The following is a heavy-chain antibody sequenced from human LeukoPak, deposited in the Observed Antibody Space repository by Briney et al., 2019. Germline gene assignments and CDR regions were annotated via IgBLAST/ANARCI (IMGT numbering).Heavy chain of an antibody. V-gene: IGHV3-23*01. CDR2: ISGSGGST. CDR3: AKRQNYYYGMDV. CDR1: GFSFSSYA. Sequence: GGSLRLSCAASGFSFSSYAMSWVRQAPGKGLEWVSAISGSGGSTYYADSVKGRFTISRDNSKNTLYLQMNSQRAEDTAVYYCAKRQNYYYGMDVWGQGTTVTVSS. J-gene: IGHJ6*02.